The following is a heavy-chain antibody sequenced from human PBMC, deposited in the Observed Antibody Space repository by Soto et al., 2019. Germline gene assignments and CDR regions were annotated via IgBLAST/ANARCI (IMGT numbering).Heavy chain of an antibody. D-gene: IGHD3-22*01. CDR3: ARNGDSSDYRGWFDP. CDR2: IYSGGTT. J-gene: IGHJ5*02. V-gene: IGHV3-66*01. CDR1: GFTVSSNY. Sequence: EVQLVESGGGLVQPGGSLRLSCAASGFTVSSNYMSWVRQAPGKGLEWVSVIYSGGTTYYADSVKDRFTISRDNSKNTLYLQMNSLRAEDTAVYYCARNGDSSDYRGWFDPWGQGTLVTVSS.